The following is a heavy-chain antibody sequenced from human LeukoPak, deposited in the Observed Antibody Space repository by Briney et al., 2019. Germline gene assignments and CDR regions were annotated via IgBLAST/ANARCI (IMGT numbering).Heavy chain of an antibody. V-gene: IGHV3-7*01. J-gene: IGHJ3*02. CDR1: GFTLSNYW. Sequence: GGSLRLSCAASGFTLSNYWMSWVRQAPGKGLEWVANIKQDGSEKYYVDSGKGRFTISRDNAKNSLYLQMNSLRADDTAVYYCARGKPSYYYDSSAYFYNGAFDIWGQGTMVTVSS. CDR3: ARGKPSYYYDSSAYFYNGAFDI. CDR2: IKQDGSEK. D-gene: IGHD3-22*01.